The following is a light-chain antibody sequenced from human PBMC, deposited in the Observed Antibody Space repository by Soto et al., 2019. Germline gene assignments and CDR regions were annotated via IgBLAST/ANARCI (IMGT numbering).Light chain of an antibody. J-gene: IGKJ4*01. V-gene: IGKV1-39*01. CDR3: QQSHSSPLS. CDR1: QSISRN. Sequence: IQMTQSPSSLSASVGDRVTITCRASQSISRNLNWYQQKPGKDPELLIYTASNLQSGVPSRFSGSGSGTDFALTISSLQPEDSAVYYCQQSHSSPLSFGGGTKVDI. CDR2: TAS.